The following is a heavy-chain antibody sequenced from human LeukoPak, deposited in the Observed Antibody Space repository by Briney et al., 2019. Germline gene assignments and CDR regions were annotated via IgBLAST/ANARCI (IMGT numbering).Heavy chain of an antibody. CDR2: IYSGGST. D-gene: IGHD4-23*01. CDR3: ARDKPGGNYHYYYYMDV. V-gene: IGHV3-66*02. J-gene: IGHJ6*03. CDR1: GFTVSSNY. Sequence: GGSLRLSCAASGFTVSSNYMSWVRQAPGKGLEWVSVIYSGGSTYYADSVKGRFTISRDNSKNTLNLQMNSLRAEDTAVYYCARDKPGGNYHYYYYMDVWGKGTTVTVSS.